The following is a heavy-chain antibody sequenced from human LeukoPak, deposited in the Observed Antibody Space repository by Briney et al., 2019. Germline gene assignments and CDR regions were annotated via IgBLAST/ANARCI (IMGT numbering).Heavy chain of an antibody. CDR2: ISHGGGNE. Sequence: GGSLRLSCAASGFTFSSYAMSWVRQAPGKGLEWVAVISHGGGNEYYADSVKGRFTTSRDNPKNTLYLQMNSLRAEDTAVYYCAKGGQQVVRWWFDPWGQGTLVTVSS. D-gene: IGHD6-13*01. CDR3: AKGGQQVVRWWFDP. CDR1: GFTFSSYA. V-gene: IGHV3-30-3*01. J-gene: IGHJ5*02.